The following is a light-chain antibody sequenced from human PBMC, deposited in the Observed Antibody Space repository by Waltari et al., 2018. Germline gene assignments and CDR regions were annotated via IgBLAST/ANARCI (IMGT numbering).Light chain of an antibody. CDR1: QTVRDN. CDR2: GAS. J-gene: IGKJ2*01. V-gene: IGKV3-15*01. Sequence: IVMTQSPATLSVSPGERANLSCRASQTVRDNLAWYQQKPGQAPRLLIYGASTRATGLPARFSGSGSGTEFSLTISSLQSEDFAVYFCQQYNNRPYTFGQGTKLEIK. CDR3: QQYNNRPYT.